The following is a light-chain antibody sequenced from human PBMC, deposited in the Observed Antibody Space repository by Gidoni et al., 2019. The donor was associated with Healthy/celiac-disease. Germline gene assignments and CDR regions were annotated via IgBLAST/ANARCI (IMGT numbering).Light chain of an antibody. CDR1: KSISSC. Sequence: VQMTQSPSSLSSSVGDSVTITCRASKSISSCLNWYQQQPGEAPKLLIYAASSLQSGAPSRFSGSGSGTDFTLTIRSLPPEDFATYYCQQSYSTPQAFGQGTKVEIK. V-gene: IGKV1-39*01. CDR2: AAS. CDR3: QQSYSTPQA. J-gene: IGKJ1*01.